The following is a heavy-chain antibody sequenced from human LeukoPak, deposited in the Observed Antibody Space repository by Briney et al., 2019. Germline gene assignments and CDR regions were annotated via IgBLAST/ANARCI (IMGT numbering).Heavy chain of an antibody. J-gene: IGHJ4*02. V-gene: IGHV4-31*03. D-gene: IGHD3-22*01. CDR3: ARDPDSSGYYHYSV. CDR1: GGSISSGGYY. Sequence: SQTLSLTCTVSGGSISSGGYYWSWIRQHPGKGLEWIGYIYYNGSTYYNPSLKSRVTISVDTSKNQFSLKLSSVTAADTAVYYCARDPDSSGYYHYSVWGQGTLVTVSS. CDR2: IYYNGST.